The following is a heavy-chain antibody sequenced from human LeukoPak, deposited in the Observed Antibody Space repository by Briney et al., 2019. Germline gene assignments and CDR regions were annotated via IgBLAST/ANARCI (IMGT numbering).Heavy chain of an antibody. D-gene: IGHD1-26*01. CDR3: ARVSDGFPFDY. CDR1: GGSISSGGYS. CDR2: IYHSGST. Sequence: SETLSLTCAVSGGSISSGGYSWSWIRQPPGKGLEWIGYIYHSGSTYYNPSLKSRVTISVDRSKNQFSLKLSSVTAADTAVYYCARVSDGFPFDYWGQGTLVTVSS. J-gene: IGHJ4*02. V-gene: IGHV4-30-2*01.